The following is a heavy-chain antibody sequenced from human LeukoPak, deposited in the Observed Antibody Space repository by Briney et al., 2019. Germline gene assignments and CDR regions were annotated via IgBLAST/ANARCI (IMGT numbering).Heavy chain of an antibody. J-gene: IGHJ4*02. Sequence: GESLKISCKVPEYIFPSYWIGWVRQVPGKGLDWMGVIFPGDSDTRYSPSFQGHVTISADKSISTAYLQWSSLKASDTAMYYCARHGKKSPWAGTYFDYWGQGTLVTVSS. CDR2: IFPGDSDT. D-gene: IGHD1-1*01. CDR1: EYIFPSYW. CDR3: ARHGKKSPWAGTYFDY. V-gene: IGHV5-51*01.